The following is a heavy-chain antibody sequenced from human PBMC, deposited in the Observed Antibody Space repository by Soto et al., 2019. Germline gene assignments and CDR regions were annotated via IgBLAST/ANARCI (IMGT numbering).Heavy chain of an antibody. D-gene: IGHD2-15*01. Sequence: QVQLVQSGAEVKKPGASVKVSCKASGYTFSSYGISWVRQAPGQGLEWVGWISTYTGHTNYAQKLQDGVTMTTDTSAGTATMELRSLISDATTVYYCTGDGGLHNGYYYGMDVWGQGTTDTVSS. J-gene: IGHJ6*02. CDR1: GYTFSSYG. V-gene: IGHV1-18*04. CDR3: TGDGGLHNGYYYGMDV. CDR2: ISTYTGHT.